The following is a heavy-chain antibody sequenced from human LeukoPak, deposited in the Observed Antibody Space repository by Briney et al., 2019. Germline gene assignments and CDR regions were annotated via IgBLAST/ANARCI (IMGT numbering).Heavy chain of an antibody. Sequence: SETLSLTCTVSGGSISSSNYYWRWIRQPPGKGLEWIGSIYYSGSTYYNPSRMSRVTISVDTSKNQFSLKLSSVTAADTAVYYCASDRDGYNYADYWGQGTLVTVSS. CDR3: ASDRDGYNYADY. D-gene: IGHD5-24*01. CDR2: IYYSGST. J-gene: IGHJ4*02. V-gene: IGHV4-39*01. CDR1: GGSISSSNYY.